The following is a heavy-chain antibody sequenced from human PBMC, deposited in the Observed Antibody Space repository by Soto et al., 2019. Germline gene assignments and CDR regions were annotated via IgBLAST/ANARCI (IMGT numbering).Heavy chain of an antibody. CDR1: GGSISSGGYY. CDR2: IYYSGST. J-gene: IGHJ4*02. CDR3: ARGGIAAAAPPDY. V-gene: IGHV4-31*03. D-gene: IGHD6-13*01. Sequence: QVQLQESGPGLVKPSQTLSLTCTVSGGSISSGGYYWSWIRQHPGKGLEWIGYIYYSGSTYYNPSLKSGVTIHVGTSKNQFSLKLSSVTAADTAVYYGARGGIAAAAPPDYWGQGTLVTVAS.